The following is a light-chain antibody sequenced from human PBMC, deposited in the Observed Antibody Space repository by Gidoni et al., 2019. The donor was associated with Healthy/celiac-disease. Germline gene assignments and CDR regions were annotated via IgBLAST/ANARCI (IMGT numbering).Light chain of an antibody. CDR3: QQYYSTLT. J-gene: IGKJ5*01. CDR1: QIVLYSSNNKNY. Sequence: DIVMTQSPDSLAVSLGERATINCKSSQIVLYSSNNKNYLAWYQQKPGQPPKLLIYWASTRESGVPDRFSGSGSGTDFTLTISSLQAEDVAVYYCQQYYSTLTFGQGTRLEIK. CDR2: WAS. V-gene: IGKV4-1*01.